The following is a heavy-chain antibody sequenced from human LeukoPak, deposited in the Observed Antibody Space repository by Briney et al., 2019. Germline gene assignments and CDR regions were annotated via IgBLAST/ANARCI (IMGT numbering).Heavy chain of an antibody. CDR3: TTEDIVVVPAALYY. V-gene: IGHV3-15*01. Sequence: GGSLRLSCAASGFTLSNAWMSWVRQAPGKGLEWVGRIKSKTDGGTTDYAAPVKGRFTISRDDSKNTLYLQMNSLKTEDTAVYYCTTEDIVVVPAALYYWGQGTLVTVSS. D-gene: IGHD2-2*01. CDR2: IKSKTDGGTT. CDR1: GFTLSNAW. J-gene: IGHJ4*02.